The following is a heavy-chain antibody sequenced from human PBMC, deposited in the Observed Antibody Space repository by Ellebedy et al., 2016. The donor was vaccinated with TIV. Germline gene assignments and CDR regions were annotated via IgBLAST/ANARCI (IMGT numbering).Heavy chain of an antibody. D-gene: IGHD5-18*01. J-gene: IGHJ5*02. CDR1: YGSISSSRYY. V-gene: IGHV4-39*01. Sequence: MPSETLSLTCTVSYGSISSSRYYRGWIRQPPGKGLEWIGSFDYSGGTYYNPSLKSRVSISVDPSKNQFSLKLSSVTAADTAVYYCARRSWLPDWFDPWGQGTLVTVSS. CDR2: FDYSGGT. CDR3: ARRSWLPDWFDP.